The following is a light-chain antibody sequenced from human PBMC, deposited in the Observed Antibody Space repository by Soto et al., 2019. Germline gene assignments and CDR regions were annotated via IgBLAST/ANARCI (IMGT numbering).Light chain of an antibody. Sequence: DIHVTQSPSTLSASVLDRFTITCRASQTISRSLAWYQHQPGKAPKLLIYDASTLESGVPSRFSGIGSGTEFSLSISSLQPDDFATYYCQQCYKGWTFGQGTKVDIK. J-gene: IGKJ1*01. V-gene: IGKV1-5*01. CDR3: QQCYKGWT. CDR1: QTISRS. CDR2: DAS.